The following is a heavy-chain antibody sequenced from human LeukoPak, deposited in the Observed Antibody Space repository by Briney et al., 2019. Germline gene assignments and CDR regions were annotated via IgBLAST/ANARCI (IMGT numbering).Heavy chain of an antibody. CDR2: INGSGDYT. J-gene: IGHJ4*02. CDR3: AIDPNWGTHS. V-gene: IGHV3-23*01. D-gene: IGHD7-27*01. Sequence: GGSLRLSCAVSGFTFSGYAMSWVRQAPGKGLEWVSTINGSGDYTYYADSVKGRFTISRDNFKNALYLQMNSLRVEDTAVYYCAIDPNWGTHSWGQGVLVTVSS. CDR1: GFTFSGYA.